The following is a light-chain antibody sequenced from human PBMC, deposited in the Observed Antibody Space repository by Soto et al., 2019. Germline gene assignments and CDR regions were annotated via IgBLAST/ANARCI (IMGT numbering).Light chain of an antibody. V-gene: IGKV3-20*01. J-gene: IGKJ1*01. CDR1: QSVSSSY. CDR3: QQCAGSPQT. Sequence: EIVLTQSPGTLSLSPGERATLSCWASQSVSSSYLAWYQHKPGQAPRLLIYGASNRATGIPDRFSGSGSGTDFTLTISSLEPEDFAGYYCQQCAGSPQTFGQGTKVEL. CDR2: GAS.